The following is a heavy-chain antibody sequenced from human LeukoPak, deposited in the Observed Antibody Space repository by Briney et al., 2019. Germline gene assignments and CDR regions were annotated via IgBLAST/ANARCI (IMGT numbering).Heavy chain of an antibody. Sequence: GGSLILSCAASGFTFSSYAMSLVRPAPGKGLEWVSAISVGGVGTYYADSVKGRFTISRDNSKTALFLQMDSLRAEDTAVYYCATSEMAAKKGHHFWGQGSLVTVSS. J-gene: IGHJ4*02. CDR1: GFTFSSYA. D-gene: IGHD5-24*01. CDR2: ISVGGVGT. V-gene: IGHV3-23*01. CDR3: ATSEMAAKKGHHF.